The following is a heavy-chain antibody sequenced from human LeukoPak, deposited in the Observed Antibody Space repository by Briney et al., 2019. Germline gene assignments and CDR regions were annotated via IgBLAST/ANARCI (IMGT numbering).Heavy chain of an antibody. D-gene: IGHD3-22*01. CDR3: AKDGPTYYYDSSGYSYCYFDL. CDR2: INGSGSSN. J-gene: IGHJ2*01. CDR1: GFTFSSYA. V-gene: IGHV3-23*01. Sequence: GGSLRLSCAASGFTFSSYARSWVRQAPGQGLEWGSAINGSGSSNYYADSVRGRFTISRDNSKNTLYLQMTSLRAEDTAVYYCAKDGPTYYYDSSGYSYCYFDLWGRGTLVTVSS.